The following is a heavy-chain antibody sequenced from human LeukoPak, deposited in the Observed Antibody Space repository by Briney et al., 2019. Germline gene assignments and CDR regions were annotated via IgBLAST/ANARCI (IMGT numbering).Heavy chain of an antibody. CDR2: IYYSGST. CDR1: GGSISSYY. Sequence: PSETLSLTCTVSGGSISSYYWSWIRQPPGKGLEWIGYIYYSGSTNYNPSLKSRVTISVDTSKNQFSLKLSSVTAADTAVYYCARGYDFWSGYEAFDIWGKGTMVTVSS. CDR3: ARGYDFWSGYEAFDI. D-gene: IGHD3-3*01. V-gene: IGHV4-59*01. J-gene: IGHJ3*02.